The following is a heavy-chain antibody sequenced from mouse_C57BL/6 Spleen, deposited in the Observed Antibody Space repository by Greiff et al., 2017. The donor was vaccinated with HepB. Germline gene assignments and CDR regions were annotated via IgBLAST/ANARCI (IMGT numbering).Heavy chain of an antibody. D-gene: IGHD1-1*01. V-gene: IGHV5-17*01. J-gene: IGHJ1*03. CDR3: ARPVAPYWYFDV. CDR2: ISSGSSTI. CDR1: GFTFSDYG. Sequence: EVKVVESGGGLVKPGGSLKLSCAASGFTFSDYGMHWVRQAPEKGLEWVAYISSGSSTIYYADTVKGRFTISRDNAKNTLCLQMTSLRSEDTAMYYCARPVAPYWYFDVWGTGTTVTVSS.